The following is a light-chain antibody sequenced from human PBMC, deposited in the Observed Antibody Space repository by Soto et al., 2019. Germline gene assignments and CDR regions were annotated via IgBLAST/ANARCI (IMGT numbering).Light chain of an antibody. V-gene: IGKV3-11*01. CDR2: DTS. J-gene: IGKJ2*01. CDR3: QQHTNWPLYT. CDR1: QSVGGS. Sequence: EIVLTQSPATLSLSPGEGATLSCRASQSVGGSLAWYQQRPGQAPRLLIYDTSIRVTGIPARFSGSGSGTDFTLTISSLEPEDFAVYYCQQHTNWPLYTFGQGTRLEIK.